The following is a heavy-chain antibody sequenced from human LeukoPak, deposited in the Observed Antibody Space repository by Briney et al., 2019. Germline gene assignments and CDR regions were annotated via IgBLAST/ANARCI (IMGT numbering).Heavy chain of an antibody. J-gene: IGHJ4*02. V-gene: IGHV4-59*04. CDR1: GGSISSYY. CDR2: IFYSGST. D-gene: IGHD4-17*01. CDR3: ARRGAGSMTAVTTSYYFDY. Sequence: SETLSLTCTVSGGSISSYYWSWIRQPPGKGLEWIGNIFYSGSTYYSPSLKSRVTISVDTSKNQFSLKLSSVTAADTAVYYCARRGAGSMTAVTTSYYFDYWGQGTLVTVSS.